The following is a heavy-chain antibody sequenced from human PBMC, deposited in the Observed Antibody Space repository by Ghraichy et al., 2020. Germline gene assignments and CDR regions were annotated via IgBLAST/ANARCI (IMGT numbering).Heavy chain of an antibody. Sequence: SETLSLTCAVSGGSISSGGYSWSWIRQPPGKGLEWIGYIYHSGSTYYNPSLKSRVTISVDRSKNQFSLKLSSVTAADTAVYYCARAYLDHFDYWGQGTLVTVSS. J-gene: IGHJ4*02. CDR2: IYHSGST. CDR1: GGSISSGGYS. D-gene: IGHD3/OR15-3a*01. CDR3: ARAYLDHFDY. V-gene: IGHV4-30-2*01.